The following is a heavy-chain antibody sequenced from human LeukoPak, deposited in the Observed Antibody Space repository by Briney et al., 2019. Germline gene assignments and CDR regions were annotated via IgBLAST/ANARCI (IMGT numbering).Heavy chain of an antibody. V-gene: IGHV4-34*01. D-gene: IGHD6-19*01. Sequence: PSETLSLTCAVYGGSFSGYYWSWIRQPPGKGLEWIGEINHSGSTNYNPSLKSRVTISVDTSKNQFSLKLSSVTAADTAVYYCERGRTSSGCRDYWGQGTLVTVSS. J-gene: IGHJ4*02. CDR3: ERGRTSSGCRDY. CDR2: INHSGST. CDR1: GGSFSGYY.